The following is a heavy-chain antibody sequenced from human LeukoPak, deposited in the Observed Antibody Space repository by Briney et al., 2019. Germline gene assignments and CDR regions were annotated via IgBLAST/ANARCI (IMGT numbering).Heavy chain of an antibody. Sequence: ASVKVSCKTSGYTFTDFYFYWLRQAPGQGLEWVGWIFPRNGDTNYAQKFQDRFTLTRDTSISTAYMELSRLTSDDTAIYYCARDGDSPMVDFDYWGQGTLVTVSS. D-gene: IGHD5-18*01. V-gene: IGHV1-2*02. J-gene: IGHJ4*02. CDR2: IFPRNGDT. CDR3: ARDGDSPMVDFDY. CDR1: GYTFTDFY.